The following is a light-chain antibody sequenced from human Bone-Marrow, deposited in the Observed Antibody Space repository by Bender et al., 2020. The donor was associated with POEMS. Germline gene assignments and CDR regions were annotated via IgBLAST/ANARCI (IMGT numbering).Light chain of an antibody. Sequence: QSALTQPASVSGSPGQSITISCTGTSSDVGSYNLVSWYQQYPGKAPKLMIYEVSKRPSGVSNRFSGSKSGNTASLTISGLQADDEADYYCCSYAGTRTVVFGGGTKLTVL. CDR1: SSDVGSYNL. V-gene: IGLV2-23*02. CDR2: EVS. J-gene: IGLJ2*01. CDR3: CSYAGTRTVV.